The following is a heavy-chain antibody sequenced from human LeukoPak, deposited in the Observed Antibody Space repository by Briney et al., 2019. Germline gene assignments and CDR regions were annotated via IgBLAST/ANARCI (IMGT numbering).Heavy chain of an antibody. V-gene: IGHV3-30*18. CDR3: AKDSSGGYSYGQYFDY. CDR2: ISYDGSNK. CDR1: GFTFSSYG. D-gene: IGHD5-18*01. J-gene: IGHJ4*02. Sequence: GGSLRLSCAASGFTFSSYGMHWVRQAPGKGLEWVAVISYDGSNKYYADSVKGRFTNSRDNSKNTLYLQMNSLRAEDTAVYYCAKDSSGGYSYGQYFDYWGQGTLFTVSS.